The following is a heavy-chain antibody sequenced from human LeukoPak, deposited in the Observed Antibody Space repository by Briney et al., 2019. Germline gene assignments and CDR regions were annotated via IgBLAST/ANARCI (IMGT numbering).Heavy chain of an antibody. V-gene: IGHV4-4*07. CDR3: ARGGGHDAFDI. CDR2: INTSGST. Sequence: KPSETLSLTCTVSGGSISGYYWSLIRQTAGKGLEWIGRINTSGSTNYNPSLKSRVSMSLDTSKNQFSLSLTSVTAADTAVYYCARGGGHDAFDIWGQGTMVTVSS. CDR1: GGSISGYY. J-gene: IGHJ3*02.